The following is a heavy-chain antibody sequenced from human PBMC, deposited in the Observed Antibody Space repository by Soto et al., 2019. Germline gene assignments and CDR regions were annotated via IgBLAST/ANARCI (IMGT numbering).Heavy chain of an antibody. V-gene: IGHV3-48*01. J-gene: IGHJ5*02. Sequence: EVQLVESGGGWVQPGGSLRLSCAASGFTFSSYRMNWVRQAPGKGLKWVSYISSSSSTIYYADSGKGRFTISRDNAKNSLYLQMNSLRAEDTAVYYCARHPERIAEIGWFDPWGQGTLVTVSS. CDR3: ARHPERIAEIGWFDP. CDR1: GFTFSSYR. CDR2: ISSSSSTI. D-gene: IGHD6-13*01.